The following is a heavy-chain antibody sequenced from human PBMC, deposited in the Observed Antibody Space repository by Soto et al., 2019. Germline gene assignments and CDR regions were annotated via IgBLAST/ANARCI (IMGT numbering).Heavy chain of an antibody. Sequence: GGSLRLSCAASGFTFSSYAMHWVRQAPGKGLEWVAVISYDGSNKYYADSVKGRFTISRDNSKNTLYLQMNSLRAEDTAVYYCARDKLTVVELFPYYYYGMDVWGQGTTVTVSS. CDR2: ISYDGSNK. D-gene: IGHD1-7*01. J-gene: IGHJ6*02. V-gene: IGHV3-30-3*01. CDR1: GFTFSSYA. CDR3: ARDKLTVVELFPYYYYGMDV.